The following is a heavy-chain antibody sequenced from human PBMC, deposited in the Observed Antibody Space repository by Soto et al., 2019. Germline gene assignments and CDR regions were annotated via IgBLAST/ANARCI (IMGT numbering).Heavy chain of an antibody. Sequence: VGSLRLSCAASGFTLSGSAVHWVRQASGKGLEWIGRIRSRANSYATAYAASVEGRFTFSRDDSKSTAYLQMTSLKTEDTAVYFCTVNGYSNYDNDYWGQGALVTVSS. V-gene: IGHV3-73*01. CDR1: GFTLSGSA. CDR3: TVNGYSNYDNDY. D-gene: IGHD5-12*01. J-gene: IGHJ4*02. CDR2: IRSRANSYAT.